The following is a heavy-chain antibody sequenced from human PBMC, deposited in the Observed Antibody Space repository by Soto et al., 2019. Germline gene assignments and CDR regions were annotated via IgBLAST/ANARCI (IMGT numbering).Heavy chain of an antibody. J-gene: IGHJ4*02. CDR1: GGSISSGDYY. CDR3: ARVGSGYDFRNY. CDR2: IYYSGST. D-gene: IGHD5-12*01. Sequence: QVQLQESGPGLVKPSQTLSLTCTVSGGSISSGDYYWSWIRQPPGKGLEWIGYIYYSGSTYYNPSLKSRXXIXVXXSKNQFSLKLSSVTAADTAVYYCARVGSGYDFRNYWGQGTLVTVSS. V-gene: IGHV4-30-4*01.